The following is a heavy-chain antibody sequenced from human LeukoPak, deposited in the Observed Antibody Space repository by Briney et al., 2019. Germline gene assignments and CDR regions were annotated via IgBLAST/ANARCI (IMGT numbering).Heavy chain of an antibody. CDR3: ARLVFSEIVVVTTGFDY. J-gene: IGHJ4*02. Sequence: PGGSLRLSCAASGFTLSSYSMNWVRQPPGKGLEWIGSIYYSGNSYYNPSLKGRVAISVDRSKNQFSMKLTSVTAADTALYYCARLVFSEIVVVTTGFDYWGQGTLVTVSS. V-gene: IGHV4-39*01. CDR2: IYYSGNS. CDR1: GFTLSSYSMN. D-gene: IGHD3-22*01.